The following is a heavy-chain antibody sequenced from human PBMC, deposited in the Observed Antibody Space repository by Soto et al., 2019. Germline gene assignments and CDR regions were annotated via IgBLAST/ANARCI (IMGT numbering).Heavy chain of an antibody. V-gene: IGHV3-23*01. Sequence: PGGSLRLSCAASGFTFSSYAMSWVRQAPGKGLEWVSAISGSGGSTYYADSVKGRFTISRDNSKNTLYLQMNSLRAEDTAVYYCAKFRRDFDFEESSAEIDYWGQGTLVTVSS. CDR1: GFTFSSYA. J-gene: IGHJ4*02. D-gene: IGHD3-3*01. CDR2: ISGSGGST. CDR3: AKFRRDFDFEESSAEIDY.